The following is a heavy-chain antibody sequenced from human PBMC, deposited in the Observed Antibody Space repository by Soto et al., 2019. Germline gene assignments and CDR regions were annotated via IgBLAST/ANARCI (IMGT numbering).Heavy chain of an antibody. D-gene: IGHD5-12*01. J-gene: IGHJ4*02. Sequence: QLQLQESGSGLVKPSQTLSLTCAVSGGSISSGGYSWSWIRQPPGKGLEWIGYIYHSWSTYYHPCLKSRVTISADRSKSQFSLKLSSVTAVDTAVYYCAAGGGLPRYDWGQGTLGTVSS. CDR3: AAGGGLPRYD. CDR1: GGSISSGGYS. V-gene: IGHV4-30-2*01. CDR2: IYHSWST.